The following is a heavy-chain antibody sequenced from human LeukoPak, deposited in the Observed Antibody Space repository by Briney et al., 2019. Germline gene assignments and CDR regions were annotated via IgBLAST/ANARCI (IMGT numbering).Heavy chain of an antibody. Sequence: SETLSLTCGVYGGSFSGYYWSWIRQPPGKGLEWIGEINHRGSTNYNPSLKSRVTISVDTSKNQFSLKLSSVTAADTAVYYCARGDYGEDYWGQGTLVTVSS. V-gene: IGHV4-34*01. CDR1: GGSFSGYY. CDR2: INHRGST. CDR3: ARGDYGEDY. D-gene: IGHD4-17*01. J-gene: IGHJ4*02.